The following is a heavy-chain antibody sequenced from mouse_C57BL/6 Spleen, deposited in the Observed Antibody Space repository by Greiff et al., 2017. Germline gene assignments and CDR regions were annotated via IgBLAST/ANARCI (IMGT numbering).Heavy chain of an antibody. CDR3: ACYGSSYDAMDY. J-gene: IGHJ4*01. CDR1: GYTFTSYW. D-gene: IGHD1-1*01. Sequence: QVQLQQPGAELVRPGSSVKLSCKASGYTFTSYWMDWVKQRPGQGLEWIGNIYPSDSETHYNQKFKDKATLTVDKSSSTAYMQLSSLTSEDSAVYYCACYGSSYDAMDYWVKEPQSPSPQ. V-gene: IGHV1-61*01. CDR2: IYPSDSET.